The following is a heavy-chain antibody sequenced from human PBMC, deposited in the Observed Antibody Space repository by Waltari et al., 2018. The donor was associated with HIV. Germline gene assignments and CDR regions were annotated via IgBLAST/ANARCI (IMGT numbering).Heavy chain of an antibody. CDR2: TYHRSKWST. CDR3: ARDSFSLDF. J-gene: IGHJ4*02. CDR1: GDRASCYSAA. V-gene: IGHV6-1*01. Sequence: QVYLEQSGPGLVKPSQTLTLTCVISGDRASCYSAAWKWIRQSPSRGLEGLGRTYHRSKWSTDYAESVSGRITITPYTSNTQSSLRLTSVTADDTAMYFCARDSFSLDFWGQGSLVVVSS.